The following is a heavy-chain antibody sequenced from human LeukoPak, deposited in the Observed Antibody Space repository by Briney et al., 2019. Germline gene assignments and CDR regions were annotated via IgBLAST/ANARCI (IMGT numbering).Heavy chain of an antibody. D-gene: IGHD3-22*01. CDR1: GGSISNFY. Sequence: PSETLSLTCTVSGGSISNFYWSWIRQPAGKGLEWIGRISTSGNTDYNPYLKSRVTMSVDTSKKQFSLKLSSVTAADTAVYYCARDDALTMIVTWGQGTLVTVSS. J-gene: IGHJ5*02. CDR3: ARDDALTMIVT. CDR2: ISTSGNT. V-gene: IGHV4-4*07.